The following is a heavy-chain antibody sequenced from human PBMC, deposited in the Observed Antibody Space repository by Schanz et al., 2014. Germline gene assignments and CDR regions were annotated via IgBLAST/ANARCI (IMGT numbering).Heavy chain of an antibody. CDR3: TRERTFGR. Sequence: QVQLVQSGAEVKKPGASVKVSCKVSGYSLNELSMHWVRQAPGQGLEWMGWMNSKTGNTGYAQRFQGRVTMTRNTSITTAYLELSSLRSGVTAVYYCTRERTFGRWGQGTLVTVSS. V-gene: IGHV1-8*01. CDR1: GYSLNELS. CDR2: MNSKTGNT. J-gene: IGHJ4*02. D-gene: IGHD3-16*01.